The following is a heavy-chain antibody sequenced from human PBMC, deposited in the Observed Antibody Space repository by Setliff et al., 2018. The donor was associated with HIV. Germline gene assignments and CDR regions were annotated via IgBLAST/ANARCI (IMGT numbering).Heavy chain of an antibody. J-gene: IGHJ6*03. CDR3: ARVSCSSWYSIPLYYYYSMDV. Sequence: SETLSLTCAVYGGSFSGYCWSWIRQPPGKGLEWIGEMQHSGRTNYNPSLRSRVTTSVDTSKSQFSLKLSSVTAADAAVYYCARVSCSSWYSIPLYYYYSMDVWGKGTTVTVSS. CDR1: GGSFSGYC. D-gene: IGHD6-13*01. CDR2: MQHSGRT. V-gene: IGHV4-34*01.